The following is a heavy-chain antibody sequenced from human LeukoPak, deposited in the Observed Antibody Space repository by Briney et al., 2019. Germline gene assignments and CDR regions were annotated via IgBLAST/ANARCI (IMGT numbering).Heavy chain of an antibody. CDR2: KNPNSGNT. V-gene: IGHV1-8*03. D-gene: IGHD3-10*01. CDR3: ARVKFSVRGGPDWFDP. Sequence: GASVKVSCKASGYTFTSYDINWVRQATGQGLEWMGWKNPNSGNTGYAQKFQGRVTITRNTSISTAYMELSSLRSEDTAVYYCARVKFSVRGGPDWFDPWGQGTLVTVSS. CDR1: GYTFTSYD. J-gene: IGHJ5*02.